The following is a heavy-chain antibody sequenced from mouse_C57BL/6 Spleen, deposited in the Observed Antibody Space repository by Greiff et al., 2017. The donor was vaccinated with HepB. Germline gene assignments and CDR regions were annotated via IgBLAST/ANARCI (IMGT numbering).Heavy chain of an antibody. CDR3: APYGYDGALYFDV. CDR1: GFNIKDYY. D-gene: IGHD2-2*01. V-gene: IGHV14-2*01. Sequence: VHVKQSGAELVKPGASVKLSCTASGFNIKDYYMHWVKQRTEQGLEWIGRIDPEDGETKYAPKFQGKATITADTSSNTAYLQLSSLTSEDTAVYYCAPYGYDGALYFDVWGTGTTVTVSS. J-gene: IGHJ1*03. CDR2: IDPEDGET.